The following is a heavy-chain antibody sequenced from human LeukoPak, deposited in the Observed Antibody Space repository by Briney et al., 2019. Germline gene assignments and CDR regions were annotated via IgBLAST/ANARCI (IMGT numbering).Heavy chain of an antibody. CDR1: GFTFSSYA. D-gene: IGHD3-10*01. J-gene: IGHJ6*02. CDR2: ISYDGSNK. CDR3: ARDRGKIFMYYYYGMDV. V-gene: IGHV3-30-3*01. Sequence: PGGSLRLSCAAPGFTFSSYAMHWVRQAPGKGLEWVAVISYDGSNKYYADSVKGRFTISRDNSKNTLYLQMNSLRAEDTAVYYCARDRGKIFMYYYYGMDVWGQGTTVTVSS.